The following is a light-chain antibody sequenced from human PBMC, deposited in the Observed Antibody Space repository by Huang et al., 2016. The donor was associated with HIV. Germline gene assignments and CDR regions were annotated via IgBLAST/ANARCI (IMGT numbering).Light chain of an antibody. CDR2: WAS. V-gene: IGKV4-1*01. Sequence: DIIMTQSPDSLAVSMVEMATLNCRASQSVYSSSTSKDYMAWFQQKPGQPPRLLLFWASTREAGVPDRFSGSGSGTHFTLTIANLEAEDAAIYYCQQYYSSPQTFGQGTRVEVK. CDR3: QQYYSSPQT. J-gene: IGKJ1*01. CDR1: QSVYSSSTSKDY.